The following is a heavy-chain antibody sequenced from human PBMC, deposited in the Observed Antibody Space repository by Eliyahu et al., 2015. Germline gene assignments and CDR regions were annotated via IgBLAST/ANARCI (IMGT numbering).Heavy chain of an antibody. D-gene: IGHD3-10*01. CDR3: AKDRLRGVSPIDY. CDR2: ISGSGGST. CDR1: GFTFSSYA. Sequence: EVQLLESGGGLVQPGGSLRLSXAASGFTFSSYAMGWVRQAPGKGLEWVSAISGSGGSTYYADSVKGRFTISRDNSKNTLYLQMNSLRAEDTAVYYCAKDRLRGVSPIDYWGQGTLVTVSS. V-gene: IGHV3-23*01. J-gene: IGHJ4*02.